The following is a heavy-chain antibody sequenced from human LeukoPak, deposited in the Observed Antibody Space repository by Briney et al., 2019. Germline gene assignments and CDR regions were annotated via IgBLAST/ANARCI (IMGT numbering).Heavy chain of an antibody. CDR1: GYSFTGYY. Sequence: ASVTVSCKASGYSFTGYYMHWVRQAPGQGLEWMGRINPNNGATNYAQKLQGRVTITGDTSISTAYMELSSLRSDDTAVYYCTRESGSYHGNDYWGQGTLVTVSS. CDR3: TRESGSYHGNDY. D-gene: IGHD1-26*01. CDR2: INPNNGAT. V-gene: IGHV1-2*06. J-gene: IGHJ4*02.